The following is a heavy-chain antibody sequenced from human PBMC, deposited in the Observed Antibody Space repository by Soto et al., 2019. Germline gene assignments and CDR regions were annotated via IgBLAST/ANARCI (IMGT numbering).Heavy chain of an antibody. V-gene: IGHV1-69*02. CDR3: ARVREEYCSSSSCRNWFDP. D-gene: IGHD2-2*01. J-gene: IGHJ5*02. Sequence: QVQVVQSGAEVQKPGSSVKVSCKASGGTFSSYTINWVRQAPGQGLEWMGRIIPILGIINYAQNFQGRVTITADKSTSTAYMELRSLRSEDTAVYYCARVREEYCSSSSCRNWFDPWGQGTLVTVSS. CDR2: IIPILGII. CDR1: GGTFSSYT.